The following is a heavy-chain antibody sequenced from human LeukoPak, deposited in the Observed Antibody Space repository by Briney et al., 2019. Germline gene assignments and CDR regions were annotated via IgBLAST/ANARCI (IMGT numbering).Heavy chain of an antibody. CDR2: ISYDGSNK. V-gene: IGHV3-30*04. D-gene: IGHD1-26*01. CDR3: ARDRLVLVGATLGGNWFDP. CDR1: GFTFSSYA. J-gene: IGHJ5*02. Sequence: QPGGSLRLSCAASGFTFSSYAMHWVRQAPGKGLEWVAVISYDGSNKYYADSVKGRFTISRDNSKNTLYLQMNSLRAEDTAVYYCARDRLVLVGATLGGNWFDPWGQGTLVTVSS.